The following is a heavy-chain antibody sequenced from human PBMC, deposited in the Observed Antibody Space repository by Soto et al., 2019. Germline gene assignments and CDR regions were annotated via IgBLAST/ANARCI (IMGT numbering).Heavy chain of an antibody. CDR2: IIPIFGTA. CDR3: ARNRRRYCSGGSCYYYYGMDV. Sequence: GASVKVSCKASGDTFSSYAISWVRQAPGQGLEWMGGIIPIFGTANYAQKFQGRVTITADESTSTAYMELSSLRSEDTAVYYCARNRRRYCSGGSCYYYYGMDVWGQGTTVTVSS. V-gene: IGHV1-69*13. CDR1: GDTFSSYA. J-gene: IGHJ6*02. D-gene: IGHD2-15*01.